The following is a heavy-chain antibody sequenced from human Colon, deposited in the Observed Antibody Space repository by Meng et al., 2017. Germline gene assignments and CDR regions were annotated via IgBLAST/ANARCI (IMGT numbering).Heavy chain of an antibody. Sequence: ASVKVSCKASGYSFISYYIHWVRKAPGQGLDWMGWINPKDGVTNKAQNFQGRVTMTTDTSINTAYMELTGLTSDDTAVYYCARDRSVDASATYFNPPGYGMDVWGQGTTVTVSS. D-gene: IGHD3-10*01. J-gene: IGHJ6*02. CDR1: GYSFISYY. V-gene: IGHV1-2*02. CDR3: ARDRSVDASATYFNPPGYGMDV. CDR2: INPKDGVT.